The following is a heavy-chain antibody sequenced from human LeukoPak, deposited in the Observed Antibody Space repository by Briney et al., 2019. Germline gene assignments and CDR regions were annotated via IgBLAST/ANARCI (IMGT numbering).Heavy chain of an antibody. CDR3: AKDPLSSN. CDR2: ISSDSSTI. V-gene: IGHV3-48*01. J-gene: IGHJ4*02. CDR1: GFTFSSYG. Sequence: GGSLRLSCAASGFTFSSYGMNWVRQAPGKGLEWISYISSDSSTIYYADSVKGRFTISRDNSKNTLYLQMNSLRAEDTAVYYCAKDPLSSNWGQGTLVTVSS. D-gene: IGHD3-10*02.